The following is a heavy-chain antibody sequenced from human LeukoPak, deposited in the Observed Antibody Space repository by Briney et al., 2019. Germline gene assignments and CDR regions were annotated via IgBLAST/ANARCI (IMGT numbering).Heavy chain of an antibody. Sequence: ASVKVSCKAAGGTFSNYAISCVRQAPGQGLEWMGGILPIFGTTNYAQKFQGRVTITADESTSTAYMELSSLRSEDTAVYYCARVSCGGNCYSLIGAFDIWGQGTMVTVSS. CDR3: ARVSCGGNCYSLIGAFDI. V-gene: IGHV1-69*13. CDR2: ILPIFGTT. J-gene: IGHJ3*02. D-gene: IGHD2-15*01. CDR1: GGTFSNYA.